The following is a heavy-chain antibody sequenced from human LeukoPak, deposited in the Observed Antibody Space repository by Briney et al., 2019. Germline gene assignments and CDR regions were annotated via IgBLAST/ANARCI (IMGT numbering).Heavy chain of an antibody. Sequence: GASVKVSCKASGYTFTGYYMHWVRQAPGQGLAGMGWINPNSGGTNYAQKFQGRVTMTRDRSISAASMELSRLRCDDTAVYYFARGPVDTGVYANPYWGQGTLVTVSS. J-gene: IGHJ4*02. CDR2: INPNSGGT. CDR1: GYTFTGYY. V-gene: IGHV1-2*02. CDR3: ARGPVDTGVYANPY. D-gene: IGHD5-18*01.